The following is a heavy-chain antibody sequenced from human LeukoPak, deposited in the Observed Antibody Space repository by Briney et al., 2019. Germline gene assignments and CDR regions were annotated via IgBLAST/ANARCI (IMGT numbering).Heavy chain of an antibody. CDR1: GFTFSSYA. CDR2: ISYDGSNK. J-gene: IGHJ4*02. D-gene: IGHD3-16*02. V-gene: IGHV3-30-3*01. Sequence: PGGSLRLSCAASGFTFSSYAMHWVRQAPGKGLEWVAVISYDGSNKYYADSVKGRFTISRDNAKNTLYLQMNSLRAEDTAVYYCARDYDYVWGSYRALDYWGQGTLVTVSS. CDR3: ARDYDYVWGSYRALDY.